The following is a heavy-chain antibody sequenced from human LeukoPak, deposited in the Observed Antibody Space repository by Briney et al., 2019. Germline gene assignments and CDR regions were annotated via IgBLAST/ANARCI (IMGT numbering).Heavy chain of an antibody. CDR1: GGSISGFY. Sequence: MSSETLSLTCTVAGGSISGFYWGWIRQAPGKGLEWIGFIYYSGSANYNPSLKSRVTMSVDTSKNQFCLKLSSVTAADTAFYYCARDRDSSGWFDYWGQGTLVTVSS. D-gene: IGHD6-19*01. J-gene: IGHJ4*02. CDR3: ARDRDSSGWFDY. V-gene: IGHV4-59*01. CDR2: IYYSGSA.